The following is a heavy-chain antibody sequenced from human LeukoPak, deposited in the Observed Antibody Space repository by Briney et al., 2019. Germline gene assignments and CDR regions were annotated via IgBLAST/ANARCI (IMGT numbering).Heavy chain of an antibody. V-gene: IGHV3-21*01. J-gene: IGHJ4*02. CDR2: ISSSSSYI. CDR3: AKDMRARDIVALKGYFDY. D-gene: IGHD5-12*01. Sequence: GGSLRLSCAASGLTFSSYSMNWVRQAPGKGLEWVSSISSSSSYIYYADSVKGRFTISRDNAKNSLYLQMNSLRAEDTAVYYCAKDMRARDIVALKGYFDYWGQGTLVTVSS. CDR1: GLTFSSYS.